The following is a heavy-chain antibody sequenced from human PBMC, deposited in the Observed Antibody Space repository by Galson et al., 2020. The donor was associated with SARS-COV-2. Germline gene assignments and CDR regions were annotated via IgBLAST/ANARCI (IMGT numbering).Heavy chain of an antibody. D-gene: IGHD3-22*01. J-gene: IGHJ4*02. CDR2: ITQSGSV. CDR1: GGSFSGHY. Sequence: SETLSLRCAVYGGSFSGHYWSWIRQSPGKGLEWIGEITQSGSVNYTPSLKSRVTISADTSKNQFSLELRSVTAADTAIYYCAGGLLQTTMVIVVYTSASFYFDTWGQGTLVSVSS. CDR3: AGGLLQTTMVIVVYTSASFYFDT. V-gene: IGHV4-34*01.